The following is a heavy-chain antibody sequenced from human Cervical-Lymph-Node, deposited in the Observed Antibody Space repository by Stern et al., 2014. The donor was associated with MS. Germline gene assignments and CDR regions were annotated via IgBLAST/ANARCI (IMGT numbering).Heavy chain of an antibody. CDR2: LFPVFGTP. V-gene: IGHV1-69*01. CDR3: ALSSETSDRWYSLGYDL. J-gene: IGHJ5*02. CDR1: GGTFSTFP. Sequence: QVQLVQSGSEVTKPGSSVKVSCKACGGTFSTFPSSWVRHAPGQGLECMGGLFPVFGTPTYAQEFRGRVTITADVSTSTVYMELSSLRSDDTAVYYCALSSETSDRWYSLGYDLWGQGTLVTVSS. D-gene: IGHD6-13*01.